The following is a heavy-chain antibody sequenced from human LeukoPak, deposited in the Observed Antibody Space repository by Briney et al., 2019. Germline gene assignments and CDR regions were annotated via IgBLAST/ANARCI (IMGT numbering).Heavy chain of an antibody. Sequence: ASVKVSCKASGYTFTGYYMHWVRQAPGQGLEWMGWINPNSGGTNYAQKFQGWVTMTRDTSISTAYMELSSLRSEDTAVYYCARDRGMVRGVINYYGMDVWGQGTTVTVSS. CDR3: ARDRGMVRGVINYYGMDV. D-gene: IGHD3-10*01. CDR1: GYTFTGYY. V-gene: IGHV1-2*04. CDR2: INPNSGGT. J-gene: IGHJ6*02.